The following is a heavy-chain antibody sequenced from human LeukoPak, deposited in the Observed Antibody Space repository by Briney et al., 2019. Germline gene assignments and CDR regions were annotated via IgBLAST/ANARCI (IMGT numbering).Heavy chain of an antibody. CDR1: GFTFNTYS. J-gene: IGHJ6*03. D-gene: IGHD3-10*01. CDR3: ARYLRFGELLPYYMDV. CDR2: ISSSSIYR. Sequence: GGSLRLSCAASGFTFNTYSMNWVRQAPGKGLEWVSSISSSSIYRYYADSVKGRFTISRDNAKNSLYLQMNSLRAEDTAVYYCARYLRFGELLPYYMDVWGKGTTVTISS. V-gene: IGHV3-21*01.